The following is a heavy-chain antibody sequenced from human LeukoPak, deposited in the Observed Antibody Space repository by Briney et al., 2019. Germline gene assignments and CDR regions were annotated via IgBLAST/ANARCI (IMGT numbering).Heavy chain of an antibody. V-gene: IGHV4-61*01. Sequence: SRTLSLTCTVSGGSISSGSYYWSWIRQPPGKGLEWIGYIYDSGSTNYNPSLKSRVTISVDMSKNQFSLKLSSVTAADTAVYYFSRGSYHTGDAFDIWSQGTMVTVSS. CDR1: GGSISSGSYY. D-gene: IGHD1-26*01. J-gene: IGHJ3*02. CDR2: IYDSGST. CDR3: SRGSYHTGDAFDI.